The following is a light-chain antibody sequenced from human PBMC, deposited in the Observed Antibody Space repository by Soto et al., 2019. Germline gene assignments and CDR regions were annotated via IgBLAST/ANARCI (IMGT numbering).Light chain of an antibody. CDR1: QSVSSSY. Sequence: EIVLTQSPGTLSLSPGERATLSCRASQSVSSSYLAWYQQKPGQAPRLLIYDASSRATGIPDRFSGSGSGTDFTLTISRLEPEDFAVYYCQQYGRSRFTFGQGTRLEIK. CDR2: DAS. J-gene: IGKJ5*01. CDR3: QQYGRSRFT. V-gene: IGKV3-20*01.